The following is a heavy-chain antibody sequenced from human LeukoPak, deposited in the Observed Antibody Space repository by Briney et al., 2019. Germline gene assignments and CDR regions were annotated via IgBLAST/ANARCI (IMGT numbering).Heavy chain of an antibody. CDR3: ARDPGIAVAGQGDY. D-gene: IGHD6-19*01. CDR1: GYSFTNHD. Sequence: ASVKVSCKASGYSFTNHDISWVRQATGQGLEWMGWMNPNSGNTGYAEKFQGRVTMTTDTSTSTAYMELRSLRSDDTAVYYCARDPGIAVAGQGDYWGQGTLVTVSS. J-gene: IGHJ4*02. CDR2: MNPNSGNT. V-gene: IGHV1-8*01.